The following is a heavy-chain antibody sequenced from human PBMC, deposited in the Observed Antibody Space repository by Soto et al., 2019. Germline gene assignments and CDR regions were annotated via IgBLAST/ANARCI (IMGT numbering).Heavy chain of an antibody. CDR2: VYYTGST. V-gene: IGHV4-59*12. CDR3: ARLLDDSRGYYYFDY. Sequence: SETLSLTCSVSGGSISGSYWSWIRQSPGKGLEWLGYVYYTGSTNYSPSLRSRVSISVDTSKNEFSLRLSSVTAADTAVYYCARLLDDSRGYYYFDYWGQGTPVTVSS. CDR1: GGSISGSY. J-gene: IGHJ4*02. D-gene: IGHD3-22*01.